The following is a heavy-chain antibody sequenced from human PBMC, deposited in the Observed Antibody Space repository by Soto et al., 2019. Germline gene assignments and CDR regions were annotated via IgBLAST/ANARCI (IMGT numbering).Heavy chain of an antibody. J-gene: IGHJ5*02. CDR2: INHSGST. CDR3: ARTQLSLDIVVVPAAQLRGWFDP. Sequence: PSETLSLTCAVYGGSFSGYYWSWIRQPPGKGLEWIGEINHSGSTNYNPSLKSRVTISVDTSKNQFSLKLSSVTAADTAVYYCARTQLSLDIVVVPAAQLRGWFDPWGQGTLVTGSS. V-gene: IGHV4-34*01. D-gene: IGHD2-2*03. CDR1: GGSFSGYY.